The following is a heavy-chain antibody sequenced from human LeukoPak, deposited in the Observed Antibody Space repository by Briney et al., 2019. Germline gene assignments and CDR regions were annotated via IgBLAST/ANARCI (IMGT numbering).Heavy chain of an antibody. CDR2: IIPIFGTA. CDR1: GGTFSSYA. D-gene: IGHD5-24*01. J-gene: IGHJ3*02. V-gene: IGHV1-69*05. CDR3: ARWLEFGNDAFDI. Sequence: KVSCKASGGTFSSYAISWVRQAPGQGLEWMGRIIPIFGTANYAQKFQGRVTITTDESTSTAYMELSSLRSEDTAVYYCARWLEFGNDAFDIWGQGTMVTVSS.